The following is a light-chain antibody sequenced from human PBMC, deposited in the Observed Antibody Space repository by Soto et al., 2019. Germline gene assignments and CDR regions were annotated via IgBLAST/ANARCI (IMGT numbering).Light chain of an antibody. CDR2: PTS. CDR3: QQTYITPFT. Sequence: GDRVTITCRASQGIGNDLGWYQQKPGKAPKRLIYPTSSLQSGVPSRFSASGSGTDFTLTISRLQPEDFATYFCQQTYITPFTFGQGTRLEIK. V-gene: IGKV1-39*01. CDR1: QGIGND. J-gene: IGKJ5*01.